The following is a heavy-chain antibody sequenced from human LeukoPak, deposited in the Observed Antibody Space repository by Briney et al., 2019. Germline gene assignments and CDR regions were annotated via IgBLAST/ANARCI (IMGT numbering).Heavy chain of an antibody. CDR2: IIPSGSYM. Sequence: PGGSLRLSCAASGFTFSDYTMNWVRQAPGKGLEWVSSIIPSGSYMYYADSLKGRFTISRDNARNSLYLQMNSLRVEDTAVYYCVRGGDSYDCWGRGTLVTVSS. J-gene: IGHJ4*02. CDR1: GFTFSDYT. V-gene: IGHV3-21*01. CDR3: VRGGDSYDC.